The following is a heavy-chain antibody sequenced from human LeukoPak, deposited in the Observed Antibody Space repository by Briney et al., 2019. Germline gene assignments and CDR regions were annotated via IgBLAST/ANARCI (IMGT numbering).Heavy chain of an antibody. V-gene: IGHV4-30-4*01. J-gene: IGHJ4*02. Sequence: PSQTQSLTCTVSGGSISSGDYYWSWIRQPPGKGLEWIGYIYYSGSTYYNPSLKSRVTISVDTSKNQFSLKLSPVTAADTAVYYCARDWGIAARLGGAARGDMIWGQGTLVTVSS. CDR3: ARDWGIAARLGGAARGDMI. D-gene: IGHD6-6*01. CDR1: GGSISSGDYY. CDR2: IYYSGST.